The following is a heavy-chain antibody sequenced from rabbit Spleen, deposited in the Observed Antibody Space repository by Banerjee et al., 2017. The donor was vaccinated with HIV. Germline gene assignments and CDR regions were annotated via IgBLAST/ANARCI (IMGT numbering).Heavy chain of an antibody. CDR1: GVSFSFNNY. Sequence: VESGGDLVKPGASLTLTCTASGVSFSFNNYMCWVRQAPGKGLEWIGYIYTGTGDTWYPSWARGRFTISKTSSTTVTLQMTSLTAADTATYFCARHWDLWGPGTLVTVS. J-gene: IGHJ4*01. V-gene: IGHV1S40*01. CDR2: IYTGTGDT. CDR3: ARHWDL.